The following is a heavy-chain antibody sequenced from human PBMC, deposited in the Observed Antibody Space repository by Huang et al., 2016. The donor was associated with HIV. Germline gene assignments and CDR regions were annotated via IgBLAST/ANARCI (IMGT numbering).Heavy chain of an antibody. V-gene: IGHV3-72*01. CDR3: TKGYSGVSVYAFDI. J-gene: IGHJ3*02. Sequence: EEQLVESGGGFVQPGGSLRLSCAGAGFTLSEHYIDWVRQAPGKGLEWVGRSGNRAESYTTEYAASVKGRFAISRDDSKNSLYLHMNSLKTEDTAVYHCTKGYSGVSVYAFDIWGQGTMVTVSS. CDR2: SGNRAESYTT. CDR1: GFTLSEHY. D-gene: IGHD2-15*01.